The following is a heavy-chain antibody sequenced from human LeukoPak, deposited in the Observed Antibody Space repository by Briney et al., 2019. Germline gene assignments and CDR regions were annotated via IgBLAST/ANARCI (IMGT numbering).Heavy chain of an antibody. V-gene: IGHV4-59*02. CDR2: IYKIGTT. CDR3: VIGVGWQPDY. J-gene: IGHJ4*02. D-gene: IGHD2-15*01. Sequence: SETLSLICTVFGDSVTVYYLNWVRQPPGKGLEWIGHIYKIGTTNYNPSLKSRLTISADTSKNQFSLKLRSVTAADTAVYYCVIGVGWQPDYWGQGALVTVSS. CDR1: GDSVTVYY.